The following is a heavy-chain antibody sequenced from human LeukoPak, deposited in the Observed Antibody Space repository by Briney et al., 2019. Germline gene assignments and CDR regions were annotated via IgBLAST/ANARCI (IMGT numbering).Heavy chain of an antibody. Sequence: ASVKVSCKASGYTFTCYYMHWVRQAPGQGLEWMGRINPNSGGTNYAQKFQGRVTMTRDASISTAYMELSRLRSDDTAVYYCARVGIDDYGDYDEHWGQGTLVTVSS. CDR3: ARVGIDDYGDYDEH. D-gene: IGHD4-17*01. V-gene: IGHV1-2*06. CDR2: INPNSGGT. CDR1: GYTFTCYY. J-gene: IGHJ1*01.